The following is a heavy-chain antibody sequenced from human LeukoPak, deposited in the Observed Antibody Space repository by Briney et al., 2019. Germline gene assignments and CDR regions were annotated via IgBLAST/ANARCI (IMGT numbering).Heavy chain of an antibody. CDR3: AKVIGMIVGIGAFDI. J-gene: IGHJ3*02. CDR1: GFTFNDYA. CDR2: ISWNSGSI. D-gene: IGHD3-22*01. V-gene: IGHV3-9*01. Sequence: PGGSLRLSCAAPGFTFNDYAMHWVRQAPGKGLEWVSGISWNSGSIAYADSVKGRFTISRDNAKNSLYLQMNSLRAEDTALYYCAKVIGMIVGIGAFDIWGQGTMVTVSS.